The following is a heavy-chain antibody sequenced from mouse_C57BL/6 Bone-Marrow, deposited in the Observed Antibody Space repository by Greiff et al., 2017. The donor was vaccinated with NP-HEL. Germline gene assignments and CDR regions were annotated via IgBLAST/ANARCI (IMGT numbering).Heavy chain of an antibody. Sequence: VQLQESGAELARPGASVKLSCKASGYTFTSYGISWVKQRTGQGLEWIGEIYPRSGNTYYNEKFKGKATLTADKSSSTAYMELRSLTSEDSAVYFCASRRLGRGYFDYWGQGTTLTVSS. V-gene: IGHV1-81*01. J-gene: IGHJ2*01. D-gene: IGHD4-1*01. CDR3: ASRRLGRGYFDY. CDR2: IYPRSGNT. CDR1: GYTFTSYG.